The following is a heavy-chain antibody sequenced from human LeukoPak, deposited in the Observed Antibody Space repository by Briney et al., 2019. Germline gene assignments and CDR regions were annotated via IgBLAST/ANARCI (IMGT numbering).Heavy chain of an antibody. J-gene: IGHJ3*02. CDR2: IYYSGST. D-gene: IGHD5-12*01. Sequence: SETLSLTCTVSGGSISSGGYYWSWIRQHPGKGLEWIGYIYYSGSTYYNPSLKSRVTISVDTSKNQFSLRLSSVTAADTAVYYCARDGIYRGVSGLLAYAFDIWGQGTMVTVSS. CDR3: ARDGIYRGVSGLLAYAFDI. V-gene: IGHV4-31*03. CDR1: GGSISSGGYY.